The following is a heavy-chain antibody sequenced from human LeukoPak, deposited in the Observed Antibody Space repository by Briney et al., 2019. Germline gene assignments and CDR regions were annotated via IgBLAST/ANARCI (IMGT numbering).Heavy chain of an antibody. CDR1: GGTFSSYT. D-gene: IGHD3-3*01. CDR3: ARYDFWSGYYFDY. V-gene: IGHV1-69*02. Sequence: SVKVSCKASGGTFSSYTISWVRQAPGQGLEWMGRIIAILGIANYAQKFQGRVTITADKSTSTAYMELSSLRSEDTAVYYCARYDFWSGYYFDYWGQGTLVTVSS. J-gene: IGHJ4*02. CDR2: IIAILGIA.